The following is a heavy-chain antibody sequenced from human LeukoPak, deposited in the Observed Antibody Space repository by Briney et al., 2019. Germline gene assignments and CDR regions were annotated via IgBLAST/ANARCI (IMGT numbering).Heavy chain of an antibody. CDR1: GGSISSYY. Sequence: SETLSLTCTVSGGSISSYYWSWIRQPPGKGLEWIGYISYSGNTNYNPSLKSRVTISVDTSKNQFSLKLSSVTAADTAVYYCARGRTYRSSSWFDPWGQGTLVTVSS. J-gene: IGHJ5*02. CDR3: ARGRTYRSSSWFDP. CDR2: ISYSGNT. V-gene: IGHV4-59*01. D-gene: IGHD6-6*01.